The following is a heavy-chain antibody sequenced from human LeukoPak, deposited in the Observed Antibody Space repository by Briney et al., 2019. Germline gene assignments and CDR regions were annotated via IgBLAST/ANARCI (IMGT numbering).Heavy chain of an antibody. J-gene: IGHJ4*02. CDR2: ISSSSTYI. CDR3: AKGASQWLASFDY. Sequence: GGSLRLSCAASGFTFSSYNMNWVRQTPGKGLEWVSSISSSSTYIYYADSLKGRFTISRDNAKNSLYLQMNSLRAEDTAVYYCAKGASQWLASFDYWGQGTLVTVSS. V-gene: IGHV3-21*04. D-gene: IGHD6-19*01. CDR1: GFTFSSYN.